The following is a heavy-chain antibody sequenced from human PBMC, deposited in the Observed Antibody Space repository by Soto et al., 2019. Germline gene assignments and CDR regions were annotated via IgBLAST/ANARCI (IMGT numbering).Heavy chain of an antibody. V-gene: IGHV4-59*01. CDR1: GSPIRIYY. CDR2: IYYSGST. CDR3: ASRQSVKLDYYYYYYMDV. Sequence: PSETLSLTCIVFGSPIRIYYWSGMRQPPGKGLEWIGYIYYSGSTNYNPALKSRVTIAVDTSKNQFSLKLSSVTAADTALYYCASRQSVKLDYYYYYYMDVWGKGTTVT. D-gene: IGHD4-17*01. J-gene: IGHJ6*03.